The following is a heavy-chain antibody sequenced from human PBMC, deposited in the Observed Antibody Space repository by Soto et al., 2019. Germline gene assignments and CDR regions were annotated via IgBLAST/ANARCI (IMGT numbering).Heavy chain of an antibody. D-gene: IGHD2-2*01. V-gene: IGHV1-46*03. CDR3: ARIPRLGYCSSTSCHEHYYGMDV. CDR1: GYTFTSYY. J-gene: IGHJ6*02. Sequence: GASVKVSCKASGYTFTSYYMHWVRQAPGQGLEWMGIINPSGGSTSYAQKFQGRVTMTRDTSTSTVYMELSSLRSEDTAVYYCARIPRLGYCSSTSCHEHYYGMDVWGQGTTVTVSS. CDR2: INPSGGST.